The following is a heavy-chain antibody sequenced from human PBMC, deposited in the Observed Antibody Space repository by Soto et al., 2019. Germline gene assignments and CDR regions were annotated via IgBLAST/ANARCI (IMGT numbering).Heavy chain of an antibody. Sequence: GGSLRLSCAASGFTFSSYARSWVRQAPGKGLEWVSAISGSVGSTYYADSVKGRFTISRDNSKNTLYLQVNSLRAEDTAVYYCAKDLYSRGINAFDICGQGTMVTVSS. CDR3: AKDLYSRGINAFDI. J-gene: IGHJ3*02. CDR1: GFTFSSYA. D-gene: IGHD6-19*01. V-gene: IGHV3-23*01. CDR2: ISGSVGST.